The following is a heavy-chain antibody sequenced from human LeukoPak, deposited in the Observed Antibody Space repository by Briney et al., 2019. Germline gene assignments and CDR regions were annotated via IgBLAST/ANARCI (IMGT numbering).Heavy chain of an antibody. D-gene: IGHD1-26*01. CDR3: AKEGDSGSYFDY. Sequence: PSETLSLTCTVFYGSFSGYYWTWIRQPPGKGLEWIGEINHNGNTNYNPSLKSRVTISVDTSKDQFSLKLSSVTAADTAVYYCAKEGDSGSYFDYWGQGTLVTVSS. CDR2: INHNGNT. V-gene: IGHV4-34*01. CDR1: YGSFSGYY. J-gene: IGHJ4*02.